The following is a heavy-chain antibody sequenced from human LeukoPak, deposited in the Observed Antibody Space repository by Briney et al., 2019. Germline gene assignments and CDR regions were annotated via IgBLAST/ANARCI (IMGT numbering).Heavy chain of an antibody. CDR2: VSGSGAGT. V-gene: IGHV3-23*01. J-gene: IGHJ4*02. Sequence: PGGSLRLSCAASGFTFSRYWMHWVRQAPGKGLEWVSAVSGSGAGTYYADSVKGRFTVSRDNSKNTLYLQMNTLRAEDTAIYYCAKNPSAYCGGDCYSDYWGQGTLVTVSS. CDR1: GFTFSRYW. CDR3: AKNPSAYCGGDCYSDY. D-gene: IGHD2-21*01.